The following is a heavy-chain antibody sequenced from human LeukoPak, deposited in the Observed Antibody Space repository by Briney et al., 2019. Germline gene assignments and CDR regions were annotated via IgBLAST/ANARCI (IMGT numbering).Heavy chain of an antibody. J-gene: IGHJ4*01. CDR2: ITGSGGDT. Sequence: GGSLRLSCAASGFTFDNYAMSWVRQAPGKGLEWVSAITGSGGDTYHADSVKGRFTISRDNSKNTLSLQMNSLRAEDTAVYYCAKGSRDSRPYYFDFWGHGILVTVPS. D-gene: IGHD5-24*01. CDR1: GFTFDNYA. CDR3: AKGSRDSRPYYFDF. V-gene: IGHV3-23*01.